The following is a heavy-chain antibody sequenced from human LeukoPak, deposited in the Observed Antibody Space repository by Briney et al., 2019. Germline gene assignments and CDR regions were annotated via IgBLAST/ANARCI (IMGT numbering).Heavy chain of an antibody. V-gene: IGHV1-69*13. CDR2: IIPILGTA. Sequence: SVKVSCKASGYTFTSYGISWVRQAPGQGLEWMGGIIPILGTANYAQKFQGRVTTTADESTSTAYMELSSLRSEDTAVYYCARGNTIFGVVNAFDYWGRGTRVTVSS. D-gene: IGHD3-3*01. CDR3: ARGNTIFGVVNAFDY. J-gene: IGHJ4*02. CDR1: GYTFTSYG.